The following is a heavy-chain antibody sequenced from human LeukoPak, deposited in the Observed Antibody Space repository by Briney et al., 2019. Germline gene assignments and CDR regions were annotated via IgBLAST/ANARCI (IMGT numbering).Heavy chain of an antibody. J-gene: IGHJ4*02. D-gene: IGHD1-26*01. V-gene: IGHV1-18*01. CDR2: ISAYNGNT. CDR3: ARSRSGTYLLAY. Sequence: ASVRVSCKASGYTFSSYGISWVRQAPGQGLEWMGWISAYNGNTNYAQNLQGRVTMTTDTSTSTVYMELSSLRSEDTAVYYCARSRSGTYLLAYWGQGTLVTVSS. CDR1: GYTFSSYG.